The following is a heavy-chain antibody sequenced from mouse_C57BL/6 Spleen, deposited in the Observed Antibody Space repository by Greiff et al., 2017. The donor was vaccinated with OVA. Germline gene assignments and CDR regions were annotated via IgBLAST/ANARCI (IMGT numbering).Heavy chain of an antibody. CDR3: ARRRAYGNYGGWYVDV. V-gene: IGHV1-69*01. J-gene: IGHJ1*03. Sequence: QVQLQQPGAELVMPGASVKLSCKASGYTFTSYWMHWVKQRPGQGLEWIGEIDPSDSYTNYNQKFKGKSTLTVDKSSSTAYMQLSSLTSEDSAVYYWARRRAYGNYGGWYVDVWGTGTTVTVSS. CDR2: IDPSDSYT. D-gene: IGHD2-1*01. CDR1: GYTFTSYW.